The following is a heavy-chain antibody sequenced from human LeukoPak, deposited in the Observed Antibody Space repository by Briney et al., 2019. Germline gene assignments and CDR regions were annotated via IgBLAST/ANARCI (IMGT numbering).Heavy chain of an antibody. CDR1: GGSISSYY. Sequence: SETLSLTCTVSGGSISSYYWSWIRQPAGKGLEWIGRIYTSGSTNYNPSLKSRVTISVDTSKNQFSLKLSSVTAADTAVYYCARHVSARDSSGYYTQYYYYMDVWGKGTTVTVSS. CDR2: IYTSGST. CDR3: ARHVSARDSSGYYTQYYYYMDV. J-gene: IGHJ6*03. D-gene: IGHD3-22*01. V-gene: IGHV4-4*07.